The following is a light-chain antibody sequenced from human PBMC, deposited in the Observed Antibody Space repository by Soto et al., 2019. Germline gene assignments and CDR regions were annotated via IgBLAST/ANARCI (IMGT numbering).Light chain of an antibody. CDR1: QSVSSSY. V-gene: IGKV3-20*01. CDR3: QQYNNWPSWT. Sequence: EIVLTQSPGNLSLSPGERATLSCRASQSVSSSYLAWYQQKPGQAPRLLIYGASSRATGIPDRFSGSGSGTDFTLTISRLEPEDFAVYYCQQYNNWPSWTFGQGTKVDIK. CDR2: GAS. J-gene: IGKJ1*01.